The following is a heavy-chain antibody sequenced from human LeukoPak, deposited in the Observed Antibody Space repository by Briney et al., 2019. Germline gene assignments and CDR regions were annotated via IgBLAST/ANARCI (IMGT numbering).Heavy chain of an antibody. Sequence: GSVNVSCKTSRYTFTRYAIHCVRQAGGQRREGMGWINAGNGNTKYSQEWQGRVTITRDPSASTVYMELSSLRSEDMAVYYCARNETYYGFDYWGQGTLVTGSS. J-gene: IGHJ4*02. D-gene: IGHD1-26*01. CDR3: ARNETYYGFDY. CDR1: RYTFTRYA. CDR2: INAGNGNT. V-gene: IGHV1-3*03.